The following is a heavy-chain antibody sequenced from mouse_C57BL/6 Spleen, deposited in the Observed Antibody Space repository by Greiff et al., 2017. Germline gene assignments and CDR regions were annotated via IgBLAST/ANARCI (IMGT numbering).Heavy chain of an antibody. CDR2: FNPYNGDT. CDR3: ARSGYSNYYFGC. J-gene: IGHJ2*01. V-gene: IGHV1-20*01. CDR1: GYSFTGYF. D-gene: IGHD2-5*01. Sequence: EVQLQESGPELVKPGASVKISCKASGYSFTGYFMNWVMQSPGQSLEWIGRFNPYNGDTFYNQKFKGKATLTADKSSSTAHLGLRSLTSEDSAVYYCARSGYSNYYFGCWGQGTTLSVSS.